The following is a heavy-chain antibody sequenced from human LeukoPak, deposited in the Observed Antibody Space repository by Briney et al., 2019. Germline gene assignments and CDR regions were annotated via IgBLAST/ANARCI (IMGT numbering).Heavy chain of an antibody. CDR3: AKVAHDILTGAADY. D-gene: IGHD3-9*01. CDR1: GFTFSSYA. Sequence: GGSLRLSCAASGFTFSSYAMSWVRQAPGKGLEWVSAISGSGGSTYYADSVKGRFTISRDNSKNTLYLQMNSLRAEDTAVHYCAKVAHDILTGAADYWGQGTLVTVSS. V-gene: IGHV3-23*01. CDR2: ISGSGGST. J-gene: IGHJ4*02.